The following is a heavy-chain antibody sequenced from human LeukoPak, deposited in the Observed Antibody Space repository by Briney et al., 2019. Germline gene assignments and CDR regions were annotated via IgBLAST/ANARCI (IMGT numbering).Heavy chain of an antibody. Sequence: SETLSLTCAVYGGSFSGYYWSWIRQPPGKGLEWIGEINHSGGTNYNPSLKSRVTISVDTSKNQFSLKLSSVTAADTAVYYCARRGGSGYYHFDYWGQGTLVTVSS. CDR3: ARRGGSGYYHFDY. CDR1: GGSFSGYY. CDR2: INHSGGT. D-gene: IGHD3-3*01. V-gene: IGHV4-34*01. J-gene: IGHJ4*02.